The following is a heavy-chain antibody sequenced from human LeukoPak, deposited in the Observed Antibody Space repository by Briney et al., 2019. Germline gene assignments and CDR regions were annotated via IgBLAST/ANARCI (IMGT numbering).Heavy chain of an antibody. V-gene: IGHV4-34*01. J-gene: IGHJ4*02. D-gene: IGHD3-3*01. CDR3: ARGDFWSGYYDY. CDR1: GGSFIGYY. Sequence: PSETLSLTCAVYGGSFIGYYWSWIRQPPGKGLEWIGEINHSGSTNYNPSLKSRVTISVDTSKNQFSLELSSVTAADTAVYYCARGDFWSGYYDYWGQGTLVTVSS. CDR2: INHSGST.